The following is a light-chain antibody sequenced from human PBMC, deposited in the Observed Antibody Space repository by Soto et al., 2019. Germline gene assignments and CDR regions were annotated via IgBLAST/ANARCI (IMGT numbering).Light chain of an antibody. Sequence: SYELTQPPSVSVSPGQTASNTCSGHKLGNKYACWYQQKPGQSPVLVIYQDSKRPSGIPERFSGSNSGNTATLTISGTQAMDEADYYCQAWDSSTVVFGGVTKVTVL. V-gene: IGLV3-1*01. CDR1: KLGNKY. CDR3: QAWDSSTVV. J-gene: IGLJ2*01. CDR2: QDS.